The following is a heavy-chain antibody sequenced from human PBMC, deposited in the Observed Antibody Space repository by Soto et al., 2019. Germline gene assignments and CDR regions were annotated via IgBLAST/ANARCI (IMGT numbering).Heavy chain of an antibody. Sequence: QVQLQESGPGLVKPSQTLSLTCTVSGGSISSGDYYCSWIRQPPVKGLEWIGYIYSSGSTYYNPSLKSRVTISVDTSKNQFSLKLSSVTAADTAAYYCARDHYDSSGYYSNTGGYWYFDLWGRGTLVTVSS. V-gene: IGHV4-30-4*01. CDR2: IYSSGST. CDR3: ARDHYDSSGYYSNTGGYWYFDL. D-gene: IGHD3-22*01. CDR1: GGSISSGDYY. J-gene: IGHJ2*01.